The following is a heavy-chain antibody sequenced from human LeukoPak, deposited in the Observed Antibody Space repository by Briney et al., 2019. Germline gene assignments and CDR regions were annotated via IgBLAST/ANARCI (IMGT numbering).Heavy chain of an antibody. CDR3: ARGENSGSYFTIGNAFDI. J-gene: IGHJ3*02. Sequence: GGSLRLSCAASGFTFSSYEMNWVRQAPGKGLEWVSYISSSGSTIYYADSVKGRFTISRDNAKNSLYLQMNSLRAEDTALYYCARGENSGSYFTIGNAFDIWGQGTMVTVSS. CDR1: GFTFSSYE. CDR2: ISSSGSTI. V-gene: IGHV3-48*03. D-gene: IGHD1-26*01.